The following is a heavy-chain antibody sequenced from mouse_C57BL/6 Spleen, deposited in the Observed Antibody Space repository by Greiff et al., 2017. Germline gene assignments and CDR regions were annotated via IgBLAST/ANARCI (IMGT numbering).Heavy chain of an antibody. V-gene: IGHV3-6*01. CDR3: AREPPAY. Sequence: DVKLQESGPGLVKPSQSLSLTCSVTGYSITSGYYWNWIRQFPGNKLEWMGYISYDGSNNYNPSLKNRISITRDTSKNQFFLKLNSVTTEDTATYYCAREPPAYWGQGTLVTVSA. CDR2: ISYDGSN. CDR1: GYSITSGYY. D-gene: IGHD6-1*01. J-gene: IGHJ3*01.